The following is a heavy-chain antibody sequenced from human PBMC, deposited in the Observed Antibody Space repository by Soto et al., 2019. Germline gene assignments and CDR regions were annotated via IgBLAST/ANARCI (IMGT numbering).Heavy chain of an antibody. D-gene: IGHD6-19*01. CDR1: GGTFSSYA. CDR3: ARESPNKELWLVRPTYYYYYGMDV. CDR2: IIPIFGTA. Sequence: SVKVSCKASGGTFSSYAISWVRQAPGQGLEWMGGIIPIFGTANYAQKFQGRVTITADESTSTAYMELSSLRSEDTALYYCARESPNKELWLVRPTYYYYYGMDVWGQRTTVSVSS. J-gene: IGHJ6*02. V-gene: IGHV1-69*13.